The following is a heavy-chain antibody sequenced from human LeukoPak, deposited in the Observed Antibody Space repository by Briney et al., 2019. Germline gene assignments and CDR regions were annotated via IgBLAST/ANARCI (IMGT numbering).Heavy chain of an antibody. V-gene: IGHV4-59*01. CDR2: IYYSGSV. CDR3: ARSGYYDFWSGYYVY. Sequence: RPSETLSLTCSVSGGSISSYYWSWIRQPPGKGLEWIGYIYYSGSVNYNPSLKGRVTMSADASNNQFSLNLTSVTAADTAVYFCARSGYYDFWSGYYVYWGQGTLVTVPS. J-gene: IGHJ4*02. CDR1: GGSISSYY. D-gene: IGHD3-3*01.